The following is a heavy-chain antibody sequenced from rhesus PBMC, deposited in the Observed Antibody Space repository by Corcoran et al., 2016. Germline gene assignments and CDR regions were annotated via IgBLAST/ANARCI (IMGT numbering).Heavy chain of an antibody. D-gene: IGHD6-31*01. J-gene: IGHJ4*01. CDR2: IGGSSGST. V-gene: IGHV4-165*01. CDR3: ARAGSSGWFFDY. CDR1: GGSISGSW. Sequence: QVQLQESGPGLVKPSETLSLTCAVSGGSISGSWWGLIRQPPGKGLEWIGYIGGSSGSTYYHPSLKSRVTSPTDTSKNQFSLKLSSGTAADTAVYYGARAGSSGWFFDYWGQGVLVTVSS.